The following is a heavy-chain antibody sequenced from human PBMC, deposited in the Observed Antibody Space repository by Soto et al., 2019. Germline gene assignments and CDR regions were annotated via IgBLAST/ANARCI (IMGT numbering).Heavy chain of an antibody. Sequence: QVQLVQSGAEVKKPGASVKVSCKASGYTFTSYGISWVRQAPGQGLEWMGWIRAYNGNTNYAQKLQGRVTMTTDTSTSTAYRGRRGLKSDDTAVYYWAGDSVGDFWSDYSNPGDYWGQGTLVTVSS. J-gene: IGHJ4*02. CDR1: GYTFTSYG. CDR2: IRAYNGNT. D-gene: IGHD3-3*01. V-gene: IGHV1-18*01. CDR3: AGDSVGDFWSDYSNPGDY.